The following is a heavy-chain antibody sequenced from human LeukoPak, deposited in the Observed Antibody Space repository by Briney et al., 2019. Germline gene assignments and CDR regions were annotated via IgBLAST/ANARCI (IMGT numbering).Heavy chain of an antibody. CDR3: ARTGSSWPLYYYYYYMDV. V-gene: IGHV4-59*11. J-gene: IGHJ6*03. D-gene: IGHD6-13*01. CDR1: GGSISSHY. CDR2: VSDSGST. Sequence: SETLSLTCTVSGGSISSHYWSWIRQPPGKGLEWIGYVSDSGSTNYNPSLKSRVTLSVDTSKDQFSLKLTSVTAAATAVYYCARTGSSWPLYYYYYYMDVWGKGTTVTVSS.